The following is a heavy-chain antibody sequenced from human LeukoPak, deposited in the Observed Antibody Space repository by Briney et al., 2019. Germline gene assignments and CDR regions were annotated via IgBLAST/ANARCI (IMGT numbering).Heavy chain of an antibody. J-gene: IGHJ4*02. D-gene: IGHD2-2*02. Sequence: ASVKVSCKASGYTFTSYDINWVRQATGQGLEWMGWMNPNSGNTGYAQKFQGRVTMTEDTSTDTAYMELSSLRSEDTAVYYCATLYCSSTSCYTGPSSDYWGQGTLVTVSS. V-gene: IGHV1-8*01. CDR1: GYTFTSYD. CDR2: MNPNSGNT. CDR3: ATLYCSSTSCYTGPSSDY.